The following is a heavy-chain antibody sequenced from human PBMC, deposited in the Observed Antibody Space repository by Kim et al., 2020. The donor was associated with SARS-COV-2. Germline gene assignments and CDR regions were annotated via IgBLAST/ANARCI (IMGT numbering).Heavy chain of an antibody. D-gene: IGHD3-9*01. V-gene: IGHV1-18*01. J-gene: IGHJ4*02. CDR3: ARSGESAYDILTGYYNVPDY. CDR2: ISAYNGNT. CDR1: GYTFTSYG. Sequence: ASLKVSCKASGYTFTSYGISWVRQAPGQGLEWMGWISAYNGNTNYAQKLQGRVTMTTDTSTSTAYMELRSLRSDDTAVYYCARSGESAYDILTGYYNVPDYWGQGTLVTVSS.